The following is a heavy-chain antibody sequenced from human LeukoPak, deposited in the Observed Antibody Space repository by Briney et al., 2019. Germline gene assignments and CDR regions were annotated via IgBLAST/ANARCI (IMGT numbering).Heavy chain of an antibody. D-gene: IGHD6-19*01. CDR2: IIPILGIA. CDR1: GGTFSSYA. J-gene: IGHJ4*02. CDR3: ARVVAGRLDY. Sequence: GASVKVSCKASGGTFSSYAISWVRQAPGQGLEWMGRIIPILGIANYAQKFQGRVTITADKSTSTAYVELSSLRSEDTAVYYCARVVAGRLDYWGQGTLVTVSS. V-gene: IGHV1-69*04.